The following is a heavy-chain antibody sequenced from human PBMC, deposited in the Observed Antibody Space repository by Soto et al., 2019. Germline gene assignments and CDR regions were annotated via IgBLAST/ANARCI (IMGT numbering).Heavy chain of an antibody. CDR1: GGSISSSSYY. V-gene: IGHV4-39*02. Sequence: SETLSLTCTVSGGSISSSSYYWGWIRQPPGKGLEWIGSIYYSGSTYYNPSLKSRVTISVDTSKNHFSMKLCSVTAADTAVYYCARGITGTYYYYYRMDVWGQGTTVT. D-gene: IGHD1-20*01. J-gene: IGHJ6*02. CDR2: IYYSGST. CDR3: ARGITGTYYYYYRMDV.